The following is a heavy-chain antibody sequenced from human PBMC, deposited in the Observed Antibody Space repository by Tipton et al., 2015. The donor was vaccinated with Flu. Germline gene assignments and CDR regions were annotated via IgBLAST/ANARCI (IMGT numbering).Heavy chain of an antibody. CDR1: GFDFSDYW. Sequence: SLRLSYVASGFDFSDYWMTWVRQAPGKGLEWVANIKEDGRETYYADSVKGRFTISRDNAKRSLFLQMNSLRAEDTAVYYCVQLKFLWGQGTLVPVSS. D-gene: IGHD1-1*01. J-gene: IGHJ4*02. CDR3: VQLKFL. V-gene: IGHV3-7*01. CDR2: IKEDGRET.